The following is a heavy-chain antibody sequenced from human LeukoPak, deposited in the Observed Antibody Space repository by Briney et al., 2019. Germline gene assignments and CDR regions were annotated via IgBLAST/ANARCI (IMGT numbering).Heavy chain of an antibody. CDR3: ARGALLWFGESKYYYYGMDV. Sequence: KAGGSLRLSCAASGFTFSSYSMNWVRQAPGKGLEWVSSISSSSSYIYYADSVKGRFTISRDNAKNSLYLQMNSLRAEDTAVYYCARGALLWFGESKYYYYGMDVWGQGTTVTVSS. D-gene: IGHD3-10*01. CDR2: ISSSSSYI. V-gene: IGHV3-21*01. J-gene: IGHJ6*02. CDR1: GFTFSSYS.